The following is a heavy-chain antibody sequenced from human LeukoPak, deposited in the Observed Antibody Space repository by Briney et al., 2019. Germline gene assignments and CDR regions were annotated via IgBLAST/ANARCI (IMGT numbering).Heavy chain of an antibody. CDR2: ISGSGGST. J-gene: IGHJ4*02. Sequence: GGSLRLSCAASGFTFSSYAMSWVRQAPGKGLEGVSAISGSGGSTYYADSVKGRFTISRDNSKNTLYLQMNSLRAEDTAVYYCAKDKSYYYDSGSYGLDYWGQGTLVTVSS. CDR1: GFTFSSYA. CDR3: AKDKSYYYDSGSYGLDY. D-gene: IGHD3-10*01. V-gene: IGHV3-23*01.